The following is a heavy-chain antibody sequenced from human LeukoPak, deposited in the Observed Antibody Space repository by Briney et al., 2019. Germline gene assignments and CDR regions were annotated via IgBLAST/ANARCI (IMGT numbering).Heavy chain of an antibody. J-gene: IGHJ4*02. Sequence: GGSLRLSCAASGFTVRSNYMSWVRQAPGKGLEWVSGINWNGGSTGYADYVKGRFTISRDNAKNSLYLQMNSLRADDTAFYYCARGGLTTVVTPSYWGQGTLVTVSS. CDR1: GFTVRSNY. CDR2: INWNGGST. CDR3: ARGGLTTVVTPSY. V-gene: IGHV3-20*04. D-gene: IGHD4-23*01.